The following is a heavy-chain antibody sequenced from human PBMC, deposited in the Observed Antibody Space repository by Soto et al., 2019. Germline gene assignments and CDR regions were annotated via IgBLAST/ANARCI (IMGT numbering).Heavy chain of an antibody. CDR3: ASEQQLAFDY. Sequence: HVQLVESGGGVVQPGRSLRLSCAASGFTFSSYGMHWVRQAPGKGLEWVAVIWYDGSNKYYADSVKVRFTISRDNSKNTLYLQMNSLRAEDTAVYYCASEQQLAFDYWGQGTLVTVSS. CDR1: GFTFSSYG. CDR2: IWYDGSNK. J-gene: IGHJ4*02. V-gene: IGHV3-33*01. D-gene: IGHD6-13*01.